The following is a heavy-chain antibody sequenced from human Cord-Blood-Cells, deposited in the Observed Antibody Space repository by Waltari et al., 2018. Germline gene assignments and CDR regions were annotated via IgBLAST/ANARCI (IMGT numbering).Heavy chain of an antibody. J-gene: IGHJ4*02. Sequence: QVQLQESGPGLVKPSQTLSHTCPVSGGSMRSGDHYWSRIRPPPGKGLELIGYIYYSGSTYYNPSLKSRVTISVDTSKNQFSLKLSSVTAADTAVYYCARVPMGGDQDYWGQGTLVTVSS. D-gene: IGHD2-21*01. CDR3: ARVPMGGDQDY. V-gene: IGHV4-30-4*08. CDR1: GGSMRSGDHY. CDR2: IYYSGST.